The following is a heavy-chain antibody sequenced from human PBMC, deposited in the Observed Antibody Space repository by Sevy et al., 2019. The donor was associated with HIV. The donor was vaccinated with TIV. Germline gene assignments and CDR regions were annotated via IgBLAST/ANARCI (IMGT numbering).Heavy chain of an antibody. CDR1: GFTFSDHY. CDR2: IRNKADSYTT. Sequence: GGSLRLSCAASGFTFSDHYMEWVRQAPGKGLEWVGRIRNKADSYTTKYAASVKGRFTISRDDSKNSLYLLMNSLKTEDTAVYYCATHAGIAAAGRFFDYWGQGTLVTVSS. J-gene: IGHJ4*02. V-gene: IGHV3-72*01. CDR3: ATHAGIAAAGRFFDY. D-gene: IGHD6-13*01.